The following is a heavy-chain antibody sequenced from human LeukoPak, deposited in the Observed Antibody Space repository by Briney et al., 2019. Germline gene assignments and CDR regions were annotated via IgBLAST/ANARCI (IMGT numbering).Heavy chain of an antibody. J-gene: IGHJ3*02. D-gene: IGHD6-19*01. CDR2: IYYSGST. CDR1: DGSISSYY. CDR3: ARAPSGWDAFDI. Sequence: PSETLSLTCTVSDGSISSYYWSWIRQPPGKGLEWIGYIYYSGSTNYNPSLKSRVTMSVDTSKTQLSLKLSSVTAADTAVYYCARAPSGWDAFDIWGQGTMVTVSS. V-gene: IGHV4-59*01.